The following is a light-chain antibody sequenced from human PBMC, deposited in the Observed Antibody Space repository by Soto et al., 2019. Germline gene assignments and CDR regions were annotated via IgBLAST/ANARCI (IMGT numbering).Light chain of an antibody. V-gene: IGKV3-15*01. Sequence: EVVMRQSPATLSVSPGETATLSCRARQSVSTKLAWYQQRPGQAPRLLIYAADTRATGSPDRFSGSGSGREVALTISSLQSEDFAVYYCQQYNNWPPWTFGQGTKVEV. J-gene: IGKJ1*01. CDR1: QSVSTK. CDR2: AAD. CDR3: QQYNNWPPWT.